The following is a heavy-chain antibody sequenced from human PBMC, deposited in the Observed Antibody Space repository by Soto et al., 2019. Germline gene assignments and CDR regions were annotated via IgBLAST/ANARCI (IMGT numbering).Heavy chain of an antibody. D-gene: IGHD3-22*01. CDR2: IYFRGNT. CDR1: GDSISRIDYY. CDR3: AREGGSYDSGGYLIRGAFDI. J-gene: IGHJ3*02. Sequence: SETLSLTCSVSGDSISRIDYYWTWIRQHPEKGLEWIGNIYFRGNTYYSPSLESRLTISVDTSKNQFSLRLTSVTAADTAVYYCAREGGSYDSGGYLIRGAFDIWGQGTMVTVSS. V-gene: IGHV4-31*03.